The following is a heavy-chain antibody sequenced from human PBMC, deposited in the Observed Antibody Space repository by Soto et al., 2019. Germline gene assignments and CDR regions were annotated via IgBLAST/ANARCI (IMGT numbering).Heavy chain of an antibody. Sequence: SVKVSCKASGFTFTSSAMQWVRQARGQRLEWKGWIVVGSGNTNYAQKFQERVTITRDMSTSTAYMELSSLRSEDTAVYYCAADSPYSSSSGPIYYYYMDVWGKGTTVTVSS. J-gene: IGHJ6*03. CDR1: GFTFTSSA. D-gene: IGHD6-6*01. CDR3: AADSPYSSSSGPIYYYYMDV. V-gene: IGHV1-58*02. CDR2: IVVGSGNT.